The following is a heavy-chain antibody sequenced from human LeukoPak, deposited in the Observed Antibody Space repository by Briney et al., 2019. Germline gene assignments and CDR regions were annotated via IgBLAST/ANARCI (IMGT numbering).Heavy chain of an antibody. CDR3: ARKYSGNHWYFDL. V-gene: IGHV4-4*07. CDR1: GGSISGYY. D-gene: IGHD1-26*01. J-gene: IGHJ2*01. CDR2: IYTSGST. Sequence: PSETLSLTCTVSGGSISGYYWSWIRQSAGKGLEWIGRIYTSGSTNYNPSLKSRVTMSVDTSKNQFSLRLSSVTAADTAVYYCARKYSGNHWYFDLWGRGTLVTVSS.